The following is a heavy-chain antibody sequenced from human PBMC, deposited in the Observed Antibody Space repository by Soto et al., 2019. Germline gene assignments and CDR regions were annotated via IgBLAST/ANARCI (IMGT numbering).Heavy chain of an antibody. J-gene: IGHJ4*02. Sequence: QVQLVQSGAEVKKPGSSVKVSCQASGGTFSSYAISWVRQAPGQGLEWMGGIIPIFGTANYSQKFQGRVTITADKSTSTAYMELSSLRSEDTSVYYCATRRPSSGFHFAGSHYWGKGTLVTVCS. V-gene: IGHV1-69*06. D-gene: IGHD6-19*01. CDR3: ATRRPSSGFHFAGSHY. CDR1: GGTFSSYA. CDR2: IIPIFGTA.